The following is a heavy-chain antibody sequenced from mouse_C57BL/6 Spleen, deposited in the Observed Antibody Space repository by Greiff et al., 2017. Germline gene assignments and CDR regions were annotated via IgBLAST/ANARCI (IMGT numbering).Heavy chain of an antibody. D-gene: IGHD2-3*01. CDR3: ARHDGDGYFMDY. V-gene: IGHV2-6-1*01. CDR1: GFSLTSYG. CDR2: IWSDGST. J-gene: IGHJ4*01. Sequence: QVQLKQSGPGLVAPSQSLSITCTVSGFSLTSYGVHWVRQPPGKGLEWLVVIWSDGSTTSNSALKSRLSISKDNSKSQVFLKMNSLQTDDTAMYYCARHDGDGYFMDYWGQGTSVTVSS.